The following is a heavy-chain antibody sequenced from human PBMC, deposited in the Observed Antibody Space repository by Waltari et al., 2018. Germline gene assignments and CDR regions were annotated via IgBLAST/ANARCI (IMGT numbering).Heavy chain of an antibody. D-gene: IGHD6-19*01. CDR3: ARRIAVAGTTGYWYFDL. CDR2: IYPGDSDT. V-gene: IGHV5-51*01. Sequence: GLEWMGIIYPGDSDTRYSPSFQGQVTISADKSISTAYLQWSSLKASDTAMYYCARRIAVAGTTGYWYFDLWGRGTLVTVSS. J-gene: IGHJ2*01.